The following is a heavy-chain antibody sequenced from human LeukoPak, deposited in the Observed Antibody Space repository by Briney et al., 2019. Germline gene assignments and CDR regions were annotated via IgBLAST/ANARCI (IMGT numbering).Heavy chain of an antibody. V-gene: IGHV3-48*03. J-gene: IGHJ6*02. CDR1: GFTFSSYE. CDR3: ARDILGYCSSTSYYWGRDYYYGMDV. Sequence: GGSLRLSCAASGFTFSSYEMNWVRQAPGKGLEWVSYISSSGSTIYYADSVKGRFTISRDNAKNSLYLQMNSLRAEDTAVYYCARDILGYCSSTSYYWGRDYYYGMDVWGQGTTVTVSS. CDR2: ISSSGSTI. D-gene: IGHD2-2*01.